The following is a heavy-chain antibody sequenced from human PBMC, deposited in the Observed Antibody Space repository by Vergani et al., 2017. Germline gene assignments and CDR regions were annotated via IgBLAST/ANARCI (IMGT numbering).Heavy chain of an antibody. V-gene: IGHV4-31*03. Sequence: QVQLQESGPGLVKPSQTLSLTCTVSGGSISSGGYYWSWIRQHPGKGLEWIGYIYYSGSTSYNPSLKSRVTISVDTSKNQFSLKLSSVTAADTAVYYCARVDYDFWMGGFDPWGQGTLVTVSS. CDR1: GGSISSGGYY. J-gene: IGHJ5*02. D-gene: IGHD3-3*01. CDR3: ARVDYDFWMGGFDP. CDR2: IYYSGST.